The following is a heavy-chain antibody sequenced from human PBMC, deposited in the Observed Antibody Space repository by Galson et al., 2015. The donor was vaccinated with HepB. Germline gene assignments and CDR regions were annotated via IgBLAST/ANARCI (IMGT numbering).Heavy chain of an antibody. CDR2: VDPEDGET. CDR1: GYTFTDYY. CDR3: ATGGQGGDSSGYRVFDY. V-gene: IGHV1-69-2*01. D-gene: IGHD3-22*01. J-gene: IGHJ4*02. Sequence: VKVSCKVSGYTFTDYYMHWVQQAPGKGLEWMGLVDPEDGETIYAEKFQGKVTITADTSTDTAYMELSSLRSEDTAVYYCATGGQGGDSSGYRVFDYWGQGTLVTVSS.